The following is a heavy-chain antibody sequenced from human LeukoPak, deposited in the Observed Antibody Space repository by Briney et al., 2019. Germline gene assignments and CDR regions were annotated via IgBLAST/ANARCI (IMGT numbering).Heavy chain of an antibody. V-gene: IGHV1-69*06. CDR3: GGGGGGYPPGD. Sequence: SVKVSCKASGSSFSNYAISWVRQAPGQGLEWMGRIIPLFTTPNYAQRFQGRITITADRSTSTAYLDVSSLRPEDTAMYYWGGGGGGYPPGDWGQGTQVTVSS. J-gene: IGHJ4*02. CDR1: GSSFSNYA. D-gene: IGHD3-16*01. CDR2: IIPLFTTP.